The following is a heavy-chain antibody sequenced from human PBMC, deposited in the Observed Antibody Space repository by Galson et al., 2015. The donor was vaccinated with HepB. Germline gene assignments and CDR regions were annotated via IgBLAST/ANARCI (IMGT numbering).Heavy chain of an antibody. D-gene: IGHD3-10*01. J-gene: IGHJ3*01. CDR1: GGSISRYY. Sequence: ETLSLTCTVSGGSISRYYWGWIRQPPGKGLEWIGYIYGSESINYNPSLRGRVTISVDTSKNLFSLNRSSVTASDTAVYYCARVGYYASGRLDPDAFDFWGQGTLVTVSS. V-gene: IGHV4-59*01. CDR3: ARVGYYASGRLDPDAFDF. CDR2: IYGSESI.